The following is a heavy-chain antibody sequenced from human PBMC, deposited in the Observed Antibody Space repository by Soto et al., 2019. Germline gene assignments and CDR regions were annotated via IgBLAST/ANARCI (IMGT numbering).Heavy chain of an antibody. V-gene: IGHV1-69*12. Sequence: QVQLVQSGAEVKKPGSSVKVSCKASGGTFSSYAISWVRQAPGQGLEWMGGIIPIFGTANYAQKFQGRVTITADEHTSTATMELSSLRSEDTAVYYCARPESDLYGMDVWGQGTTVTVSS. J-gene: IGHJ6*02. CDR2: IIPIFGTA. CDR1: GGTFSSYA. CDR3: ARPESDLYGMDV.